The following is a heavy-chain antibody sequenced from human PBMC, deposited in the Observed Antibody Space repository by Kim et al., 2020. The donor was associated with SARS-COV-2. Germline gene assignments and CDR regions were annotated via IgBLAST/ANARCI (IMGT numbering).Heavy chain of an antibody. Sequence: ASVKVSCKASGYTFTSYAMNWVRQAPGQGLEWMGWINTNTGNPTYAQGFTGRFVFSLDTSVSTAYLQISSLKAEDTAVYYCARARITIFGVVIFEELFPRSCGQGTLVTVSS. V-gene: IGHV7-4-1*02. CDR2: INTNTGNP. CDR1: GYTFTSYA. CDR3: ARARITIFGVVIFEELFPRS. J-gene: IGHJ5*02. D-gene: IGHD3-3*01.